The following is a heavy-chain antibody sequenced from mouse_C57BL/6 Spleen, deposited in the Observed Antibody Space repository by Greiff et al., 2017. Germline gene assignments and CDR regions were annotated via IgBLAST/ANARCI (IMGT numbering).Heavy chain of an antibody. Sequence: VQLQQSGPELVKPGASVKISCKASGYAFSSSWMNWVKQRPGKGLEWIGRIYPGDGDTNYNGKFKGKATLTADKSSSTAYMQLSSLTSEDSAVYFCARERSRDYAMDYWGQGTSVTVSS. D-gene: IGHD3-1*01. V-gene: IGHV1-82*01. J-gene: IGHJ4*01. CDR1: GYAFSSSW. CDR3: ARERSRDYAMDY. CDR2: IYPGDGDT.